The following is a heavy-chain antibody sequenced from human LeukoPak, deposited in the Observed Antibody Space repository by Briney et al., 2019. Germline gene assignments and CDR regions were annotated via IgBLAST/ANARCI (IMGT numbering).Heavy chain of an antibody. J-gene: IGHJ5*02. CDR1: GYTFTGYY. CDR2: INPNSGGT. Sequence: ASVKVSCKASGYTFTGYYMHWVRQAPGQGLEWMGWINPNSGGTNYAQKFQGRVTMTTDTSTSTAYMELRSLRSDDTAVYYCARGGAAAALNWFDPWGQGTLVTVSS. V-gene: IGHV1-2*02. CDR3: ARGGAAAALNWFDP. D-gene: IGHD6-13*01.